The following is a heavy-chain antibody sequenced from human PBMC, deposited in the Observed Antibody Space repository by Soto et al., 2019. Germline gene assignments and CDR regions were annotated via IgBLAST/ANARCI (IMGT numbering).Heavy chain of an antibody. CDR3: TRGSDILTGHDAFDI. Sequence: GGSLRLSCTASGFTFGDYAMSWFRQAPGKGLEWVGFIRSKAYGGTTEYAASVKGRFTISRDDSKSIAYLQMNSLKTEDTAVYYCTRGSDILTGHDAFDIWGQGTMVTVSS. V-gene: IGHV3-49*03. J-gene: IGHJ3*02. CDR1: GFTFGDYA. D-gene: IGHD3-9*01. CDR2: IRSKAYGGTT.